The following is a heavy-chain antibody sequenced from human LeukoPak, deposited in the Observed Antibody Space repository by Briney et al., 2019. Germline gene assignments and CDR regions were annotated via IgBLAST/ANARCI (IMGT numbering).Heavy chain of an antibody. CDR3: AREDYYDPLDAFDI. CDR2: ISAYNGNT. CDR1: GYTFTSYG. Sequence: ASVKVSCKASGYTFTSYGISWVRQAPGQGLEWMGWISAYNGNTNYAQKLQGRVTMTTDTSTSTAYMELRSLRSEDTAVYYCAREDYYDPLDAFDIWGQGTMVTVSS. D-gene: IGHD3-22*01. J-gene: IGHJ3*02. V-gene: IGHV1-18*01.